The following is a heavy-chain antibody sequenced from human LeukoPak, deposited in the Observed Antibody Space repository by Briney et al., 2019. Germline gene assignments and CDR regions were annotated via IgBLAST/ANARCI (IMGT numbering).Heavy chain of an antibody. V-gene: IGHV1-69*06. CDR3: ALAEYSSSSGYYYSYMDV. D-gene: IGHD6-6*01. J-gene: IGHJ6*03. CDR2: IIPIFGTA. Sequence: ASVKVSCKASGGTFSSYAISWVRQAPGQGLEWMGWIIPIFGTANYAQKFQGRVTMTADKSTSTAYMELSRLRSEDTAVYYCALAEYSSSSGYYYSYMDVWGKGATVTVSS. CDR1: GGTFSSYA.